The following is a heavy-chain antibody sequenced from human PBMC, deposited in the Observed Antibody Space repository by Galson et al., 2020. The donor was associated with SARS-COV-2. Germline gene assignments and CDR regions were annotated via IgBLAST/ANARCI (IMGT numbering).Heavy chain of an antibody. CDR1: DPSITSSSYY. J-gene: IGHJ5*02. V-gene: IGHV4-39*07. CDR3: AREGTNFDSWSGYLNWFDT. D-gene: IGHD3-3*01. CDR2: IYYNGNT. Sequence: SETLSLTCSVSDPSITSSSYYWGWIRQAPGKGLEWIGNIYYNGNTYYNTSLKSRVTISIDTSKKQFSLKLTSVTAADTAVYFCAREGTNFDSWSGYLNWFDTWGQGTRVTVSS.